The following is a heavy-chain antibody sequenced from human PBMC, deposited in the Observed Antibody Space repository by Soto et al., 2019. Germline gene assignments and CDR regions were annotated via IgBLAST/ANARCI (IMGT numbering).Heavy chain of an antibody. Sequence: GGSLRLSCAASGFTFSRYAMHWVRQAPGKGLEWVAVISYDGSNKYYADSVKGRFTISRDNSKNTLYLQMNSLRAEDTAVYYCARDLDYYGSGSRTLGYYGMDVWGQGTTVTVS. J-gene: IGHJ6*02. V-gene: IGHV3-30-3*01. CDR1: GFTFSRYA. D-gene: IGHD3-10*01. CDR2: ISYDGSNK. CDR3: ARDLDYYGSGSRTLGYYGMDV.